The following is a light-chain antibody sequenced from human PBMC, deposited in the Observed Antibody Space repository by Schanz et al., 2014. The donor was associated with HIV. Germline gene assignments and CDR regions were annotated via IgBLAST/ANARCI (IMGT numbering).Light chain of an antibody. J-gene: IGLJ3*02. V-gene: IGLV1-44*01. CDR3: AAWDDSLNGWV. CDR2: RSN. CDR1: SSNIGTNP. Sequence: QSVLTQPSSASGTPGQSVTISCSGSSSNIGTNPVHWYQQLPGTAPRLLVYRSNQRPSGVPDRFSGSSSGTSASLAISGLQSEDEADYYCAAWDDSLNGWVFGGGTKLTVL.